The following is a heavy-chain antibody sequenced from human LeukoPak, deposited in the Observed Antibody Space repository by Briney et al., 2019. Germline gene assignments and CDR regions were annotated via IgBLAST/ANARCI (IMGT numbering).Heavy chain of an antibody. CDR1: GFTFSSYW. J-gene: IGHJ3*02. D-gene: IGHD2-15*01. Sequence: GGSLRLSCAASGFTFSSYWMSWVRQAPGKGLEWVANIKQDGSEKYYVDSVKGRFTISRDNAKNSLDLQMNSLRAEDTAVYYCASHQEWQLPSGFDIWGQGPMVTVSS. CDR3: ASHQEWQLPSGFDI. V-gene: IGHV3-7*05. CDR2: IKQDGSEK.